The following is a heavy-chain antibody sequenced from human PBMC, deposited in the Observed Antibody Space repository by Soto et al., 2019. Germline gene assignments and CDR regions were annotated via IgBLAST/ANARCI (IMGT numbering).Heavy chain of an antibody. CDR2: INPSGGST. Sequence: GASVKVSCKASGYTFSSFYIHWVRQAPGQGLEWMGIINPSGGSTTYAPKFQVRVTMTRDTSTRTVYMELSSLRSEDTAVYYCAKSIVAVPVAIPLDAFDIWGQGTMVTVSS. V-gene: IGHV1-46*01. J-gene: IGHJ3*02. CDR1: GYTFSSFY. CDR3: AKSIVAVPVAIPLDAFDI. D-gene: IGHD2-2*01.